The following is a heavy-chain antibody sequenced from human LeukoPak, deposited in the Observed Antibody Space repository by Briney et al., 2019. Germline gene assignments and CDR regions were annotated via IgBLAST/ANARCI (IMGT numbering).Heavy chain of an antibody. J-gene: IGHJ4*02. V-gene: IGHV4-39*01. D-gene: IGHD6-13*01. CDR1: GGSISSGGYY. CDR2: IYYSGST. Sequence: SETLSLTCTVSGGSISSGGYYWGWIRQPPGKGLEWIGSIYYSGSTYYNPSLKSRVTISVDTSKNQFSLKLSSVTAADTAVYYCAEGYSSSWYATFDYWGQGTLVTVSS. CDR3: AEGYSSSWYATFDY.